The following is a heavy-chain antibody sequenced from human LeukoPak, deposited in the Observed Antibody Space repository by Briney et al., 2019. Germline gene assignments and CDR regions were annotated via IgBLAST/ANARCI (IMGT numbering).Heavy chain of an antibody. J-gene: IGHJ4*02. D-gene: IGHD3-3*01. CDR1: GFTFSSYA. Sequence: GGSLRLSCAASGFTFSSYAMSWVRQAPGKGLEWVSAISGSGGSTYYADSVKGRFAISKDNSKDTLYLQMNSLRAEDTAVYYCAKSRGFLEWLFCYLDYWGQGTLVTVSS. CDR3: AKSRGFLEWLFCYLDY. CDR2: ISGSGGST. V-gene: IGHV3-23*01.